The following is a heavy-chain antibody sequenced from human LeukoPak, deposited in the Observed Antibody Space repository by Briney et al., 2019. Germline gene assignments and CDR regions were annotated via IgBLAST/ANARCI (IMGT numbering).Heavy chain of an antibody. V-gene: IGHV3-7*03. Sequence: GGSLRLSCAASGFTFSNAWMSWVRQAPGKGLEWVANIKQDGSEKYYVDSVKGRFTISRDNAKNSLYLQMNSLRAEDTAVYYCASLQGYCSGGSCYFDYWGQGTLVTVSS. CDR1: GFTFSNAW. D-gene: IGHD2-15*01. CDR2: IKQDGSEK. CDR3: ASLQGYCSGGSCYFDY. J-gene: IGHJ4*02.